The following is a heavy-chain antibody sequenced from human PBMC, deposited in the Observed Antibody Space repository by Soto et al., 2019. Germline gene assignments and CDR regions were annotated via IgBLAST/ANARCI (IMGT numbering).Heavy chain of an antibody. V-gene: IGHV4-61*01. CDR3: ARDSTEGDAFDI. Sequence: QVQLQESGPGLVKPSETLSLTCTVSGGSVSSGSYYWSWIRQPPGKGLEWIGYIYYSGSTNYNPSLKSRVTISVDTSKNQFSLNLSSATAADTAVYYCARDSTEGDAFDIWGQGTMVTVSS. D-gene: IGHD4-4*01. CDR2: IYYSGST. J-gene: IGHJ3*02. CDR1: GGSVSSGSYY.